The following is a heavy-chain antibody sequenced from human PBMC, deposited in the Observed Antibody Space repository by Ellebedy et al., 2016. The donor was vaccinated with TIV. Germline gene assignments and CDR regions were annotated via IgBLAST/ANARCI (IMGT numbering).Heavy chain of an antibody. D-gene: IGHD2-2*01. CDR2: FDVSADTT. CDR1: GFTFTSCA. V-gene: IGHV3-23*01. J-gene: IGHJ4*02. CDR3: AKEGTDIVAVPVAMMDY. Sequence: GESLKISXAASGFTFTSCAMSWVRQAPGKGLEWVSSFDVSADTTHYADSVKGRFTISRDNSKNTLYLQMNSLRAEDTALYYCAKEGTDIVAVPVAMMDYWGQGTLVTVSS.